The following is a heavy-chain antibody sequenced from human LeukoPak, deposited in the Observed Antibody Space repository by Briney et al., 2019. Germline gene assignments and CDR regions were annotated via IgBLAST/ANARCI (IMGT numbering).Heavy chain of an antibody. CDR2: ISGSGGST. J-gene: IGHJ5*02. V-gene: IGHV3-23*01. CDR1: GFTFGSYA. CDR3: AKDRYYYGSGPSSWSWFDP. Sequence: GGSLRLSCAASGFTFGSYAMSWVRQAPGKGLEWVSAISGSGGSTYYADSVKGRFTISRDNSKNTLYLQMNSLRAEDTAVYYCAKDRYYYGSGPSSWSWFDPWGQGTLVTVSS. D-gene: IGHD3-10*01.